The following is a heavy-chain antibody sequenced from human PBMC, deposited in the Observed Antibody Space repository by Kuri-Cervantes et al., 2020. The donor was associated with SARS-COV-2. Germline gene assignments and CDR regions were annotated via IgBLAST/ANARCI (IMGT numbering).Heavy chain of an antibody. Sequence: GESLKISCAASGFSFSNYAMTWVRQAPGKGLEWVSVINFNGRDAFYADSVKGRFTISRDNSKDTLYLQMNSLRAEDTAVYYCARGRCSSTSCRVGRGAFDIWGQGTMVTVSS. V-gene: IGHV3-23*05. CDR2: INFNGRDA. D-gene: IGHD2-2*01. CDR3: ARGRCSSTSCRVGRGAFDI. J-gene: IGHJ3*02. CDR1: GFSFSNYA.